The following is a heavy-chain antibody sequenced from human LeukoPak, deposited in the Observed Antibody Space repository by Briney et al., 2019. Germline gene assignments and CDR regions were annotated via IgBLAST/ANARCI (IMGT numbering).Heavy chain of an antibody. CDR2: IYYSGST. Sequence: SETLSLTCTVSGGSISSYYWSWIRQPPGKGLEWIGYIYYSGSTNYNPSLKSRVTISVDTSKNRFSLKLSSVTAADTAVYYCARLVSAAFDIWGQGTMVTVSS. V-gene: IGHV4-59*01. CDR1: GGSISSYY. CDR3: ARLVSAAFDI. J-gene: IGHJ3*02.